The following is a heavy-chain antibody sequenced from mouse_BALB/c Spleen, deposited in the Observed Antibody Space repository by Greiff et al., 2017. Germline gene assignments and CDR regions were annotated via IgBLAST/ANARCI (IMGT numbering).Heavy chain of an antibody. D-gene: IGHD2-14*01. CDR2: ILPGSGST. CDR1: GYTFSSYW. Sequence: VQLQQSGAELMKPGASVKISCKATGYTFSSYWIEWVKQRPGHGLEWIGEILPGSGSTNYNEKFKGKATFTADTSSNTAYMQLSSLTSEDSAVYYCARFYYRYDYWYFDVWGAGTTVTVSS. CDR3: ARFYYRYDYWYFDV. V-gene: IGHV1-9*01. J-gene: IGHJ1*01.